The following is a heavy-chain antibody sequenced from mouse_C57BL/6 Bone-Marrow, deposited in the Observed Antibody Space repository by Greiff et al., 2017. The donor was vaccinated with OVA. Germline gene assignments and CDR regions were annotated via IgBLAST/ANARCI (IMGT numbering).Heavy chain of an antibody. CDR3: TSYGNFDY. Sequence: EVQLVESGAELVRPGASVKLSCTASGFNIKDDYMHWVKQRPEQGLEWIGWFDPENGDTEYASKFQGKATITADTSSNTAYLQLSSRTSEDTAVYYCTSYGNFDYWGQGTTLTVSS. CDR2: FDPENGDT. D-gene: IGHD2-1*01. CDR1: GFNIKDDY. J-gene: IGHJ2*01. V-gene: IGHV14-4*01.